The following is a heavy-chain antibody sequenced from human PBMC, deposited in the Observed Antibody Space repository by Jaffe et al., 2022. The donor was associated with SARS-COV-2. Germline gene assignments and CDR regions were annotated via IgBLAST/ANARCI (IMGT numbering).Heavy chain of an antibody. CDR2: INHSGNT. V-gene: IGHV4-34*01. CDR1: GGSFSGYY. D-gene: IGHD3-10*01. Sequence: QVQLQQWGAGLLKPSETLSLTCAVYGGSFSGYYWSWIRQPPGKGLEWIGEINHSGNTNYNPSLKSRVTISVDTSKNQFSLKLSSVTAADTAVYYCARSYYYGSGSYYNGRVANYWGQGTLVTVSS. J-gene: IGHJ4*02. CDR3: ARSYYYGSGSYYNGRVANY.